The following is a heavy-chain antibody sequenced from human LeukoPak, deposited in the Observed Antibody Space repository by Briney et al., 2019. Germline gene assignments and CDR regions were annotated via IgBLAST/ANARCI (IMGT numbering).Heavy chain of an antibody. V-gene: IGHV4-4*09. CDR1: GGSISSYY. J-gene: IGHJ4*02. D-gene: IGHD3-9*01. Sequence: NPSETLSLTCTVFGGSISSYYWSWIRKPPGKRLEWIGYIYNSGITNKNPSLKSRVTISGDTSKNQFSLKLSSVTAADTAVYYCARHGDVRYFDWLKDGFDYWGQGTLVTVSS. CDR2: IYNSGIT. CDR3: ARHGDVRYFDWLKDGFDY.